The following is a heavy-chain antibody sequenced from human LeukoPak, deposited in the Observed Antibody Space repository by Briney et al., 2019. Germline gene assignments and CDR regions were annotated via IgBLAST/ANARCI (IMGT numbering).Heavy chain of an antibody. J-gene: IGHJ6*02. CDR3: ARDDYGDYGSGSGPYYYYGMDV. V-gene: IGHV1-69*04. D-gene: IGHD4-17*01. CDR2: IIPILGIA. CDR1: GGTFSSYA. Sequence: SVKVSCKASGGTFSSYAISWVRQAPGQGLEWMGRIIPILGIANYAQKFQGRVTMTTDTSTSTAYMELRSLRSDDTAVYYCARDDYGDYGSGSGPYYYYGMDVWGQGTTVTVSS.